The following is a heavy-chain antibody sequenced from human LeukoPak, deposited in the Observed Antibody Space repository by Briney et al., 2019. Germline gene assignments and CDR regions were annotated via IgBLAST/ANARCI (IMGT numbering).Heavy chain of an antibody. J-gene: IGHJ4*02. D-gene: IGHD6-13*01. CDR3: ARDLGAAAVLFDY. CDR2: ISSSGSTI. Sequence: GGSLRLSCAASGFTFSSYEMNWVRQAPGKGLEWVSYISSSGSTIYYADSVKGRFTISRDNAKNSLHLQMNSLRAEDTAVYYCARDLGAAAVLFDYWGQGTLVTVSS. V-gene: IGHV3-48*03. CDR1: GFTFSSYE.